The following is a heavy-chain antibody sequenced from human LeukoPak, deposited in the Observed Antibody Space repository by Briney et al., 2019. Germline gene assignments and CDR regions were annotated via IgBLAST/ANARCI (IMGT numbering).Heavy chain of an antibody. Sequence: GGSLRLSCAASGFTFSSYEMNWVRQAPGKGLEWVSYISSSGSTIYYADSVKGRFTISRDNAKNSLYLQMNSLRAADTAVYYCVRDWHDHGGAVWFFDLWGRGTLVTVSS. CDR1: GFTFSSYE. D-gene: IGHD4-23*01. CDR3: VRDWHDHGGAVWFFDL. V-gene: IGHV3-48*03. CDR2: ISSSGSTI. J-gene: IGHJ2*01.